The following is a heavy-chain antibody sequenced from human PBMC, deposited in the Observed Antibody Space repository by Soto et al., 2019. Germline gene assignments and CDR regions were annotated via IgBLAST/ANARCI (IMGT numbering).Heavy chain of an antibody. CDR3: AGGFSGYYPSYYYYGMDV. V-gene: IGHV4-31*03. CDR1: GGSISSGGYY. Sequence: QVQLQESGPGLVKPSQTLSLTCTVSGGSISSGGYYWSWIRQHPGKGLEWIGYIYYSGSTYYNPSLKSRVTITVDTSKYQFSLKLSSVTAADTAVYYCAGGFSGYYPSYYYYGMDVWGQGTTVTVSS. D-gene: IGHD3-22*01. J-gene: IGHJ6*02. CDR2: IYYSGST.